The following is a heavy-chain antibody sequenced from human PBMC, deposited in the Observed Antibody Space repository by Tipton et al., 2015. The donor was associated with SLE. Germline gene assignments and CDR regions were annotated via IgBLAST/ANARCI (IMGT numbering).Heavy chain of an antibody. CDR2: IKRKIDGGTT. Sequence: SLRLSCAASGFTFNNAWMNWVRQGPGKGLEWVGRIKRKIDGGTTDYAAPVKGRFIVSRDDSKNTLYLQMHSLKTDDTAVYHCTTEAHYDTSGYYPDSWGQGTLVTVSS. D-gene: IGHD3-22*01. CDR1: GFTFNNAW. CDR3: TTEAHYDTSGYYPDS. J-gene: IGHJ4*02. V-gene: IGHV3-15*07.